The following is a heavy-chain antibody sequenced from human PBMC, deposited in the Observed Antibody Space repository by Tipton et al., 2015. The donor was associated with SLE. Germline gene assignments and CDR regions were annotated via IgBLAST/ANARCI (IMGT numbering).Heavy chain of an antibody. J-gene: IGHJ4*02. CDR3: ARQSGGGSDAHFDY. CDR2: INHSGST. D-gene: IGHD1-26*01. CDR1: GGSFSGYY. Sequence: TLSLTCAVYGGSFSGYYWSWIRQPPGKGLEYIGEINHSGSTNCNPSLKSRVTISVDTSKNQFSLKLSSVTAADTAVYYCARQSGGGSDAHFDYWGQGTLVTVSS. V-gene: IGHV4-34*01.